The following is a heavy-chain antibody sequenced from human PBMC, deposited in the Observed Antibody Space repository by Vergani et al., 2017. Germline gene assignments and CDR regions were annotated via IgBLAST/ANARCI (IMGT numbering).Heavy chain of an antibody. CDR1: GFTVSSNY. CDR3: TSITMVRGPYYYYYGMDV. J-gene: IGHJ6*02. Sequence: EVQLVESGGGLIQPGGSLRLSCAASGFTVSSNYMSWVRQASGKGLEWVGRIRSKANSYATAYAASVKGRFTISRDDSKNTAYLQMNSLKTEDTAVYYCTSITMVRGPYYYYYGMDVWGQGTTVTVSS. V-gene: IGHV3-73*01. D-gene: IGHD3-10*01. CDR2: IRSKANSYAT.